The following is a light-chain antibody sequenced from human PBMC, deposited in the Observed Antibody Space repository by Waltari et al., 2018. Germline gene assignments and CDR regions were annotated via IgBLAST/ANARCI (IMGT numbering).Light chain of an antibody. V-gene: IGKV4-1*01. CDR1: SDLAIPSKQTY. Sequence: SDLAIPSKQTYLARYQQKPGQSAESLISWASTREYVVSDRISGSGSGTEVTLSISRLQANDVAVYYCHKYLRLPLHFGGGTKVEI. J-gene: IGKJ4*01. CDR3: HKYLRLPLH. CDR2: WAS.